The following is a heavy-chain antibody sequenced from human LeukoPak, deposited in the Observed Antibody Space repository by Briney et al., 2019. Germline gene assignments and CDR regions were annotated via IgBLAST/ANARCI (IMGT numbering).Heavy chain of an antibody. J-gene: IGHJ4*02. Sequence: PGGSLRLSCAASGFTFSSYWMSWVSQAPGKGLEWVANIKQDGSEKYYVDSVKGRFTISRDNAKNSLYLQMNSLRAEDTAVYYCATALDYDSSGYCSFSFDYWGQGTLVTVSS. CDR3: ATALDYDSSGYCSFSFDY. CDR1: GFTFSSYW. D-gene: IGHD3-22*01. V-gene: IGHV3-7*01. CDR2: IKQDGSEK.